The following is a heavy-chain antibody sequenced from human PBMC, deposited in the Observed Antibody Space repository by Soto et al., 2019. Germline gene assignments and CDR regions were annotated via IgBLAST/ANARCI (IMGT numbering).Heavy chain of an antibody. J-gene: IGHJ4*02. CDR3: ARSPNIVATIPGEFDY. Sequence: QVQLVQSGAEVKKPGASVKVSCKASGYTFTGYYMRWVRQAPGQGLEWMGWINPNSGGTNYAQKFQGWVTMTRDTSISTAYMELSRLRSDDTAVYYCARSPNIVATIPGEFDYWGQGTLVTVSS. CDR2: INPNSGGT. V-gene: IGHV1-2*04. CDR1: GYTFTGYY. D-gene: IGHD5-12*01.